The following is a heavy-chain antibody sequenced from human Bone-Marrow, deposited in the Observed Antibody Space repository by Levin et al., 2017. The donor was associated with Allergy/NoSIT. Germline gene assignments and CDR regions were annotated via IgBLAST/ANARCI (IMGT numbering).Heavy chain of an antibody. CDR3: ARDVMIAAAQVYYFDY. D-gene: IGHD6-13*01. CDR2: IKQDGSEK. Sequence: PGGSLRLSCAASGFTFSSYWMSWVRQAPGKGLEWVANIKQDGSEKYYVDSVKGRFTISRDNAKNSLYLQMNSLRAEDTAVYYCARDVMIAAAQVYYFDYWGQGTLVTVSS. CDR1: GFTFSSYW. V-gene: IGHV3-7*01. J-gene: IGHJ4*02.